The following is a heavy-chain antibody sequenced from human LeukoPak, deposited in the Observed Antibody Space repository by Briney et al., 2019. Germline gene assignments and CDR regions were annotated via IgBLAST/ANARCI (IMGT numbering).Heavy chain of an antibody. Sequence: GGSLRLSCAASGFTVSSNYMSWVRQAPGKGLEWVSVIYSGGNIYYADSVKGRFTISRDNSKNTLYLQINSLRAEDTAVYYCAGSGDDGSSGYRDYWGQGTLVTVSS. J-gene: IGHJ4*02. CDR2: IYSGGNI. CDR3: AGSGDDGSSGYRDY. V-gene: IGHV3-53*01. CDR1: GFTVSSNY. D-gene: IGHD3-22*01.